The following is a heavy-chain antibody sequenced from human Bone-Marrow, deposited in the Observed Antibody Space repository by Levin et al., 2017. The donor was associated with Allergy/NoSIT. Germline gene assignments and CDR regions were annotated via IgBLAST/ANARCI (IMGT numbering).Heavy chain of an antibody. CDR2: IYYSGST. Sequence: SETLSLTCTVSGGSISSSSYYWGWIRQPPGKGLEWIGSIYYSGSTYYNPSLKSRVTISVDTSKNQFSLKLSSVTAADTAVYYCARHKGYSSSLDPWGQGTLVTVSS. CDR3: ARHKGYSSSLDP. J-gene: IGHJ5*02. V-gene: IGHV4-39*01. CDR1: GGSISSSSYY. D-gene: IGHD6-13*01.